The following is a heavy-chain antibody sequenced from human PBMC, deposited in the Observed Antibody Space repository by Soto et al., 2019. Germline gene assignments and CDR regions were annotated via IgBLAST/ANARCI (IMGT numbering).Heavy chain of an antibody. D-gene: IGHD2-8*02. Sequence: ASVKVSCKASGYTFIHYAIHWVRQAPGQRPEWMGLINAASGNTQYSQKFQGRVTITRDTSANTAYMELSSLRSEDTAVYFCSRTGYSTGLYFYFDYWGQGTLVTSPQ. CDR2: INAASGNT. J-gene: IGHJ4*02. CDR1: GYTFIHYA. CDR3: SRTGYSTGLYFYFDY. V-gene: IGHV1-3*01.